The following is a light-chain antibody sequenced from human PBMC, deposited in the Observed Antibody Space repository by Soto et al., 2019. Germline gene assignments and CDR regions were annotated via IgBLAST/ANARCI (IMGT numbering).Light chain of an antibody. V-gene: IGLV1-47*01. Sequence: QSVLTQPPSASGTPGQRVIISCSGSSSNIGSNFVYWFQYLPGTAPRLLVYRNNQRPSGVPDRFSNSKSGTSASLAISGLRSEDESDYYCAAWDDTLSGPVFGGGTKVTVL. CDR2: RNN. J-gene: IGLJ2*01. CDR3: AAWDDTLSGPV. CDR1: SSNIGSNF.